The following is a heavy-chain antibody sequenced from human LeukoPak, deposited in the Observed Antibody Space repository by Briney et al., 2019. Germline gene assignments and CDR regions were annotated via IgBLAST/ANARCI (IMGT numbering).Heavy chain of an antibody. D-gene: IGHD5-18*01. CDR3: APPQYDTSLVGFDS. V-gene: IGHV5-51*01. CDR2: IFPRDSDT. Sequence: GESLKISCKGSGYNFANYWIGWVRQMPGKGLEWLGIIFPRDSDTRYSPSFQGQVTISADKSINTAFLQWHSLSASDSAIYYCAPPQYDTSLVGFDSWGQGTLVTVSS. CDR1: GYNFANYW. J-gene: IGHJ4*02.